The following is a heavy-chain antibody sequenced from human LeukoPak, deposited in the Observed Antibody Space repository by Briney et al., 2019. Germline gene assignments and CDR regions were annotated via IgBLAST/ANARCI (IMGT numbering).Heavy chain of an antibody. CDR2: ISSSATTI. D-gene: IGHD2-2*01. CDR3: ARDTRGESDY. CDR1: GFTFDTCS. Sequence: GGSLRLSCAASGFTFDTCSMNWVRQAPGEGLEWVSYISSSATTIHYADSVKGRFTISRDNAKKSLYLQMDSLRAEDTAVYYCARDTRGESDYWGQGTLVTVSS. J-gene: IGHJ4*02. V-gene: IGHV3-48*04.